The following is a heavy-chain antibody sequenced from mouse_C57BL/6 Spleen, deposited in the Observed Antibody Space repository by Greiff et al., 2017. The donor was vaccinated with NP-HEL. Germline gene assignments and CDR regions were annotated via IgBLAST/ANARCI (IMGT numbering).Heavy chain of an antibody. Sequence: EVKLVESGGGLVKPGGSLKLSCAASGFTFSSYAMSWVRQTPEKRLEWVATISDGGSYTYYPANVKGRFTISRDNAKNNLYLQMSHLKSEDTAMYYCAREEGYSTMDYWGQGTSVTVSS. CDR1: GFTFSSYA. CDR3: AREEGYSTMDY. V-gene: IGHV5-4*01. D-gene: IGHD2-3*01. J-gene: IGHJ4*01. CDR2: ISDGGSYT.